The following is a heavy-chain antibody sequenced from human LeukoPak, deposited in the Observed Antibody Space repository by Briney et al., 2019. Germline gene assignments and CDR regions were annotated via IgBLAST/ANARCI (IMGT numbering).Heavy chain of an antibody. CDR3: ARDSGYNVNDHDVNAFDN. D-gene: IGHD5-24*01. CDR2: INHSGST. V-gene: IGHV4-34*01. J-gene: IGHJ3*02. Sequence: SGTLSLTCAVYGGSFSGYYWSWIRQPPGKGLEWIGEINHSGSTNYNPSLKSRVTISVDTSKNQFSLKLSSVTAADTALYYCARDSGYNVNDHDVNAFDNWGQGTMVTISS. CDR1: GGSFSGYY.